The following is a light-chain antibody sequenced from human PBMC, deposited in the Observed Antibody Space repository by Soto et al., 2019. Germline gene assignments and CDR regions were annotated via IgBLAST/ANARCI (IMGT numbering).Light chain of an antibody. Sequence: EIVLTQSPGTLSLSPGERATLSCRAIQSGSNTYLSWHQQKRGQAPRLLIYGASSRATGIPDRFRGSGSGTALTLTISRLEPEVSAVYYCQQYGSSLTVGGGTRVEIK. J-gene: IGKJ4*01. CDR1: QSGSNTY. CDR3: QQYGSSLT. V-gene: IGKV3-20*01. CDR2: GAS.